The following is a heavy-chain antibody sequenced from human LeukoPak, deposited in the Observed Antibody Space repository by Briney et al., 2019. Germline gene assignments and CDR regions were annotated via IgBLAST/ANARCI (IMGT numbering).Heavy chain of an antibody. Sequence: PGGSLRLSCAASGFTFSSCSMNWVRQAPGKGLEWVSSISSSSSYIYYADSVKGRFTISRDNAKNSLYLQMNSLRAEDTAVYYCANFVSYDSSGYAGSNDAFDIWGQGTMVTVSS. CDR2: ISSSSSYI. V-gene: IGHV3-21*01. CDR1: GFTFSSCS. J-gene: IGHJ3*02. D-gene: IGHD3-22*01. CDR3: ANFVSYDSSGYAGSNDAFDI.